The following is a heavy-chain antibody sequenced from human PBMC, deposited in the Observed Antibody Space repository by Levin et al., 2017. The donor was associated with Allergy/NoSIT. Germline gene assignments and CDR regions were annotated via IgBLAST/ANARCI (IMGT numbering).Heavy chain of an antibody. CDR3: MGVGYCSGGSCYDDAFDS. D-gene: IGHD2-15*01. CDR2: ISYDGSNK. V-gene: IGHV3-30-3*01. J-gene: IGHJ3*02. CDR1: GFTFSSYA. Sequence: GGSLRLSCAASGFTFSSYAMHWVRQAPGKGLEWVAVISYDGSNKYYADSVKGRFTISRDNSKNTLYLQMNSLRAEDTAVYYAMGVGYCSGGSCYDDAFDSWGQGTMVTVSS.